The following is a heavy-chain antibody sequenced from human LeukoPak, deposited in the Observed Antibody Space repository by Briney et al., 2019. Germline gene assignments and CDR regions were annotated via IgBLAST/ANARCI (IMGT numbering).Heavy chain of an antibody. Sequence: PGGSLRLSCAASGFTFSSYWMSWVRQAPGKGLEWVANIKQDGSEKYYVDSVKGRFTISRDNAKNSLYLQMNSLRAEDTAVYYCAGEFPYQLLWTLFDYWGQGTLVTASS. CDR2: IKQDGSEK. D-gene: IGHD2-2*01. CDR1: GFTFSSYW. J-gene: IGHJ4*02. CDR3: AGEFPYQLLWTLFDY. V-gene: IGHV3-7*03.